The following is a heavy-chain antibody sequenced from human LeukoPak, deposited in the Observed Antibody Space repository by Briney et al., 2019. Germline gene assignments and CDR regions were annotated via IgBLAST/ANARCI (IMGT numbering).Heavy chain of an antibody. Sequence: SETLSLTCTVSGDSTTDDYYTWIRLPAGKGLEWIGRIHSGGTTNYNPSLMSRVTLSIDKSKKHISLRLTSVTAADTAVYYCARDNGSGYTKGYEHYYYYLDVWGKGTTVTVSS. D-gene: IGHD3-3*02. CDR2: IHSGGTT. CDR1: GDSTTDDY. CDR3: ARDNGSGYTKGYEHYYYYLDV. J-gene: IGHJ6*03. V-gene: IGHV4-4*07.